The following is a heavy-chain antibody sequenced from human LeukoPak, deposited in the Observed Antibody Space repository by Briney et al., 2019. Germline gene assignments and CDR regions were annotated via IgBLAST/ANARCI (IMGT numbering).Heavy chain of an antibody. V-gene: IGHV3-23*01. J-gene: IGHJ4*02. CDR3: ATSRRGWGSYFRYYFDY. CDR1: GFTFRSYA. Sequence: GGSLRLSCAASGFTFRSYAMSWARQAPGKGLEWVSAISGSGGSTYYADSVKGRFTISRDNSKNTLYLQMNSLRAEDTAVYYCATSRRGWGSYFRYYFDYWGQGTLVTDSS. CDR2: ISGSGGST. D-gene: IGHD1-26*01.